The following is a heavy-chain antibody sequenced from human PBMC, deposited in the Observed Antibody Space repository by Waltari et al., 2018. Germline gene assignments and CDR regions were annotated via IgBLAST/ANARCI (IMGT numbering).Heavy chain of an antibody. CDR1: GYTFTGYY. D-gene: IGHD6-13*01. CDR2: INPNSGGT. V-gene: IGHV1-2*02. J-gene: IGHJ6*02. CDR3: ARVSTGSWYEMGYYYYYGMDV. Sequence: QVQLVQSGAEVKKPGASVKVSCKASGYTFTGYYMPLVRQAPGQGLEWMGWINPNSGGTNYAQKFQGRVTMTRDTSISTAYMELSRLRSDDTAVYYCARVSTGSWYEMGYYYYYGMDVWGQGTTVTVSS.